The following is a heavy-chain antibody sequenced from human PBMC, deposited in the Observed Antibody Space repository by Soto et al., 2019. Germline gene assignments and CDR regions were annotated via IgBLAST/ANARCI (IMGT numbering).Heavy chain of an antibody. Sequence: ASVKVSCKASGYTFSSYYMHWVRQAPGQGLEWMGIINPSGGDTTYAQKFQGRVTMTRDTSTSTVYMELRSLKSEDTAVYYCARGGGGPSSGWYGYWGQGTLVTVSS. CDR2: INPSGGDT. V-gene: IGHV1-46*01. D-gene: IGHD6-19*01. J-gene: IGHJ4*02. CDR1: GYTFSSYY. CDR3: ARGGGGPSSGWYGY.